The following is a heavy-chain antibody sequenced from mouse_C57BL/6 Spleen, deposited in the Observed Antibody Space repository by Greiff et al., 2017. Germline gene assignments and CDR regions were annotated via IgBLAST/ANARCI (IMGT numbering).Heavy chain of an antibody. D-gene: IGHD1-1*01. CDR3: ALITTVVERDFDY. CDR1: GYTFTSYW. V-gene: IGHV1-52*01. Sequence: QVQLQQPGAELVRPGSSVKLSCKASGYTFTSYWMHWVKQRPIQGLEWIGNIDPSDSETHYNQKFKDKATLTVDKSSSTAYMQLSSLTSADSAVYYCALITTVVERDFDYWGESTTLTVSS. CDR2: IDPSDSET. J-gene: IGHJ2*01.